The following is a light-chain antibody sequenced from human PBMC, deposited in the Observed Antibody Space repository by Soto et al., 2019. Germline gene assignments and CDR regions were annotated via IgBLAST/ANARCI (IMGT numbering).Light chain of an antibody. CDR3: QSYDSSLSGVV. J-gene: IGLJ2*01. CDR1: SSNIGAGYD. CDR2: GNS. Sequence: QSVLTQPPSVSGAHGQRVTISCTGRSSNIGAGYDVHWYQQLPGTAPKLLIYGNSNRPSGVPDRFSGSKSGTSASLAITGLQAEDEADYYCQSYDSSLSGVVFGGGTKLTVL. V-gene: IGLV1-40*01.